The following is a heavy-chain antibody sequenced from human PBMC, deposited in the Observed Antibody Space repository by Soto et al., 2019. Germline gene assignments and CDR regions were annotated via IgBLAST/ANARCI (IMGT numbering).Heavy chain of an antibody. J-gene: IGHJ6*03. CDR1: GYIFSSYW. Sequence: PEESRKFSCKGSGYIFSSYWHGWVRQMPGKGQEWMGIVYPADSVTRYSPSFRGQVTISADKSVSSAYLQWSSLMASDTAMYYCGTNLFSHCPLFLCPNHHPDYLAVWGKRTA. CDR2: VYPADSVT. V-gene: IGHV5-51*01. D-gene: IGHD5-12*01. CDR3: GTNLFSHCPLFLCPNHHPDYLAV.